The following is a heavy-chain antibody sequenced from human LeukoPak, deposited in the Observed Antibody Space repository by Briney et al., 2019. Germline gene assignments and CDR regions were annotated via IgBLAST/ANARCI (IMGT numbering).Heavy chain of an antibody. Sequence: RSQTLSLTCAISGDSVSSNSAAWNWIRQSPSRGLEWLGRTYYRSEWHNDYAVSVKSRIIISPDTSKNQFSLQLKSVTPEDTAVHYCARDLAGFGGYSYGMVDYWGQGTLVTVSS. V-gene: IGHV6-1*01. J-gene: IGHJ4*02. D-gene: IGHD5-18*01. CDR1: GDSVSSNSAA. CDR2: TYYRSEWHN. CDR3: ARDLAGFGGYSYGMVDY.